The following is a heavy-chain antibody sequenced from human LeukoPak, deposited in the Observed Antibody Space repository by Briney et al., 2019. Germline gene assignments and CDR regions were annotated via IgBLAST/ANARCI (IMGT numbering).Heavy chain of an antibody. J-gene: IGHJ4*02. D-gene: IGHD6-19*01. V-gene: IGHV3-72*01. CDR3: ARVYSSGWEVSDY. CDR2: IRKEDDNYIT. Sequence: GGSLRLSCAASGFSFSDHYMDWVRQAPGKGLEWVGRIRKEDDNYITQYAASVKDRFPISRDDSKSSLYLHMNSLKVEDTALYYCARVYSSGWEVSDYWGQGTLVTVSS. CDR1: GFSFSDHY.